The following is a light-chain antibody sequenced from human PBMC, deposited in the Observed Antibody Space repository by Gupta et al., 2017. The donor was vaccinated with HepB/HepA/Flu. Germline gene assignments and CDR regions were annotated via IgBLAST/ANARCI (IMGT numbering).Light chain of an antibody. Sequence: EIVLTQSPGTLSLSPGERATLSCRASQSVGTYLAWYQQKPGQAPRLLIFDASSRITGIPDRFIGSGSGTDFTLTISRLEPEDFAVYYCQQYGRSLFFGPGTKLQIK. CDR1: QSVGTY. J-gene: IGKJ3*01. CDR3: QQYGRSLF. CDR2: DAS. V-gene: IGKV3-20*01.